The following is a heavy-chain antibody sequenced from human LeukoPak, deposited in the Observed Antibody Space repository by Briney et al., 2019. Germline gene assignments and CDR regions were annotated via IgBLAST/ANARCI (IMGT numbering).Heavy chain of an antibody. J-gene: IGHJ4*02. D-gene: IGHD6-19*01. V-gene: IGHV4-59*01. CDR1: GGSITSYY. Sequence: SETLSLTCTVSGGSITSYYWSWIRQPPGKGLEWIGYIYYSGSTNYNPSLKSRVTISVDTSKNQFSLKLSSVTAADTAVYYCAREYSSGYYFDYWGQATLVTVSS. CDR3: AREYSSGYYFDY. CDR2: IYYSGST.